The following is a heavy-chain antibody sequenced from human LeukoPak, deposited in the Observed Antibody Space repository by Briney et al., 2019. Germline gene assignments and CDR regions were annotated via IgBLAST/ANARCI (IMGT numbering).Heavy chain of an antibody. Sequence: GASVKVSCKAFGYTFSSYYMHWVRRAPGQGLEWMGTINPSGGSTRFAQKFQGRISMTRDMSTTTVFMELTSLTSDDTAEYYCARAIAAGGYYFDYRGQGTLVTVSS. D-gene: IGHD2-15*01. J-gene: IGHJ4*02. CDR3: ARAIAAGGYYFDY. V-gene: IGHV1-46*01. CDR2: INPSGGST. CDR1: GYTFSSYY.